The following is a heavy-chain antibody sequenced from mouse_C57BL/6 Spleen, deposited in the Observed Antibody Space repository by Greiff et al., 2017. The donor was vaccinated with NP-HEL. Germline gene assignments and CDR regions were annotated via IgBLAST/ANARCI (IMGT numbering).Heavy chain of an antibody. CDR3: ARGLNAMDY. J-gene: IGHJ4*01. Sequence: QVQLQQPGAELVRPGSSVKLSCKASGYTFTSYWMHWVKQRPIQGLEWIGNIDPSDSETHYNQKFKDKATLTVDKSSSTAYMQRSSLTSEDSAVDYCARGLNAMDYWGQGTSVTVSS. CDR2: IDPSDSET. V-gene: IGHV1-52*01. CDR1: GYTFTSYW.